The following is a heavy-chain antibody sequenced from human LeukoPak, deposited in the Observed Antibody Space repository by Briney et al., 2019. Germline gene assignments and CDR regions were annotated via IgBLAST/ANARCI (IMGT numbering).Heavy chain of an antibody. D-gene: IGHD5-24*01. J-gene: IGHJ4*02. Sequence: ASVEVSCKTSGHIFTTHYIHWMRQAPGQRLEWLGRVNTDNTKSEYSQKFQGRVIITRDTSASTAYMEMSGLRSEDTAMYYCAMSVEMAAIPSFDYWGQGTLVTVSS. CDR3: AMSVEMAAIPSFDY. CDR1: GHIFTTHY. V-gene: IGHV1-3*04. CDR2: VNTDNTKS.